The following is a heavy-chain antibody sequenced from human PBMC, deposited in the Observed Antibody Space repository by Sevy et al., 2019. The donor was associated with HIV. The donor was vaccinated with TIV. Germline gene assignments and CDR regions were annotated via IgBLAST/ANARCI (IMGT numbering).Heavy chain of an antibody. Sequence: GESLKISCAASGFTFSSYWMNWVRQAPGKGLVWVSRLSSDGSTTIYADSVKGRFTISRDNAKNTLYLQINSLRAEDTAVYYCTRVYDITWNVHYFDYWGQGTLVTVSP. CDR3: TRVYDITWNVHYFDY. V-gene: IGHV3-74*01. CDR1: GFTFSSYW. CDR2: LSSDGSTT. D-gene: IGHD1-1*01. J-gene: IGHJ4*02.